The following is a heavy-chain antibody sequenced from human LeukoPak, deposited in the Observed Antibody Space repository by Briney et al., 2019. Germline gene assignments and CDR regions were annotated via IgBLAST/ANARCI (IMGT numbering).Heavy chain of an antibody. J-gene: IGHJ4*02. CDR3: ARHRLRRPEFDY. CDR1: GGSINDYY. D-gene: IGHD4-17*01. CDR2: ISDSGRI. Sequence: SETLSLTCSVSGGSINDYYWSWIRQPPGKGLEWIGYISDSGRIDYNPSLKSRVTISVDTSKSQFSLNLNSVTAADTAVYYCARHRLRRPEFDYWGQGTLVTVSS. V-gene: IGHV4-59*08.